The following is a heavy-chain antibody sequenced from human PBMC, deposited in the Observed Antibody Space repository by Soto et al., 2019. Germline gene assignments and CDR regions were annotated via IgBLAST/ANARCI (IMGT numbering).Heavy chain of an antibody. CDR2: IDPSDSYT. D-gene: IGHD3-22*01. Sequence: PGESLKISCKGSGYSFTSYWISWVRQMPGKGLEWMGRIDPSDSYTNYSPSFQGHVTISADKSISTAYLQWSSLKASDTAMYYCASQYYYDSSGSLYYYYGMDVSGQGTTVTVSS. CDR3: ASQYYYDSSGSLYYYYGMDV. J-gene: IGHJ6*02. V-gene: IGHV5-10-1*01. CDR1: GYSFTSYW.